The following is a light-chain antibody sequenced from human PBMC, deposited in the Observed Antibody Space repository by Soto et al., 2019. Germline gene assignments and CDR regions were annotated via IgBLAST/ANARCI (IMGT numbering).Light chain of an antibody. CDR3: LLYYGGAHWV. CDR1: TGAVTSGYY. J-gene: IGLJ3*02. Sequence: QTVVTQEPSLTVSPGGTVTLTCASSTGAVTSGYYPNWFQQKPGQAPRELIYSTSNTHSWTPARFSGSLLGGKAALTLSGVQPEDEAEYYCLLYYGGAHWVFGGGTKLTVL. V-gene: IGLV7-43*01. CDR2: STS.